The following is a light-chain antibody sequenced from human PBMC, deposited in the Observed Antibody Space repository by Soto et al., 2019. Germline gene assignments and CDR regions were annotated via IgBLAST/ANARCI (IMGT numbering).Light chain of an antibody. Sequence: IVLTQSPATLSFSPGEIATLSFRASQSVNIYLAWYQQKPGHAPRLLIYDASNRATGIPARFSGSGSGTDFTLTISSLEPEDIAVYYCQQRSNWRVTFGGGTKVDIK. J-gene: IGKJ4*01. CDR3: QQRSNWRVT. V-gene: IGKV3-11*01. CDR1: QSVNIY. CDR2: DAS.